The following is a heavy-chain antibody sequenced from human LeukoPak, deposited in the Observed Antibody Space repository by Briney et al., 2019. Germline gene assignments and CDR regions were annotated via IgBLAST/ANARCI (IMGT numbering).Heavy chain of an antibody. CDR3: ARPAVIPTAPGVYAFDI. CDR2: INHSGST. D-gene: IGHD2-2*01. CDR1: GGSFSAYY. J-gene: IGHJ3*02. Sequence: SETLSLTCAVYGGSFSAYYWSWIRQPPGKGLEWIGEINHSGSTNYNPSLKSRVTVSIDTSKNQFSLKLSSVTAADTAVYYCARPAVIPTAPGVYAFDIWGQGTMVTVSS. V-gene: IGHV4-34*01.